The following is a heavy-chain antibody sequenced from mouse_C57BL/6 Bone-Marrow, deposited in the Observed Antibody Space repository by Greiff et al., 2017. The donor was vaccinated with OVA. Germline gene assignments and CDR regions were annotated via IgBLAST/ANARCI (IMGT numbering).Heavy chain of an antibody. D-gene: IGHD1-1*01. J-gene: IGHJ3*01. Sequence: EVKLMESGGGLVQPGGSLKLSCAASGFTFSDYYMSWVRQTPEKRLEWVAYISNGGGSTYYPDTVKGRFTISRDNAKNTLYLQMSRLKSEDTAMYYCARQEGSYYGSSYQAWFAYWGQGTLVTVSA. CDR2: ISNGGGST. V-gene: IGHV5-12*01. CDR1: GFTFSDYY. CDR3: ARQEGSYYGSSYQAWFAY.